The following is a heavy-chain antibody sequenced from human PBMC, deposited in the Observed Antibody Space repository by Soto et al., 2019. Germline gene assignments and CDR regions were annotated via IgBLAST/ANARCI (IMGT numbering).Heavy chain of an antibody. D-gene: IGHD3-10*01. CDR1: GGSVSSGSYY. V-gene: IGHV4-61*01. CDR2: IYYSGST. Sequence: SETLSLTCTVSGGSVSSGSYYWSWIRQPPGKGLEWIGYIYYSGSTNYNPSLKSRVTISVDTSKNQFSLKLSSVTAADTAVYYCAREDYYGSGSYYPNAFDPWGQGTLVTVSS. CDR3: AREDYYGSGSYYPNAFDP. J-gene: IGHJ5*02.